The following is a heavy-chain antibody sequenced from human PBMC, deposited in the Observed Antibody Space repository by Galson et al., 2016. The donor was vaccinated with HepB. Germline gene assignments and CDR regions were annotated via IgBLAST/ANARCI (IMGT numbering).Heavy chain of an antibody. J-gene: IGHJ6*03. CDR1: GFPFTNYA. Sequence: SLRLSCAASGFPFTNYAMNWVRQAPGKGLEWISYISSSSANIHHADSVKGRITISRDNAKNSLYLQMNSLRDEDTAVYYCARDPSLGFSFYSYMDVWGKGTTVTVSS. CDR3: ARDPSLGFSFYSYMDV. D-gene: IGHD3-10*01. CDR2: ISSSSANI. V-gene: IGHV3-48*02.